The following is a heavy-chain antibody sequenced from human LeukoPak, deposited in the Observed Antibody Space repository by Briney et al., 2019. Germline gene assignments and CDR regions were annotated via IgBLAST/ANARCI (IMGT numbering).Heavy chain of an antibody. J-gene: IGHJ4*02. CDR3: ALPDPHYYYDSSGYLDYFDY. Sequence: SVKVSCKASGGTFSSYAISWVRQAPGQGLEWMGGVIPIFGTANYAQKFQGRVTITADESTSTAYMELSSLRSEDTAVYYCALPDPHYYYDSSGYLDYFDYWGQGTLVTVSS. CDR1: GGTFSSYA. D-gene: IGHD3-22*01. V-gene: IGHV1-69*13. CDR2: VIPIFGTA.